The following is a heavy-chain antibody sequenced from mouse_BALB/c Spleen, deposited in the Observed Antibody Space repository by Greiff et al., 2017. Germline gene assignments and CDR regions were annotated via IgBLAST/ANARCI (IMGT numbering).Heavy chain of an antibody. CDR2: IDPENGDT. D-gene: IGHD3-1*01. V-gene: IGHV14-4*02. CDR3: NACSGYVFAY. CDR1: GFNIKDYY. J-gene: IGHJ3*01. Sequence: EVQLHQSGAELVRSGASVKLSCTASGFNIKDYYMHWVKQRPEQGLEWIGWIDPENGDTEYAPKFQGKATMTADTSSNTAYLQLSSLTSEDTAVYYCNACSGYVFAYWGQGTLVTVSA.